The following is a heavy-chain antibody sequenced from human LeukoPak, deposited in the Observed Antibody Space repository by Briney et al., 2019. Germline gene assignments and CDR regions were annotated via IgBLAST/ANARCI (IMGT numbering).Heavy chain of an antibody. CDR3: ARDRGDGYNYEGLDF. V-gene: IGHV1-3*01. Sequence: GASVKVSCKTSGYTFTNYAIHWVRQAPRQRLEWMGWINAGCGNTKYSQKFQGRVTLTSDTSANTAYMDLSSLKSEDTAVYYCARDRGDGYNYEGLDFWGQGTLVTVPS. CDR2: INAGCGNT. J-gene: IGHJ4*02. D-gene: IGHD5-24*01. CDR1: GYTFTNYA.